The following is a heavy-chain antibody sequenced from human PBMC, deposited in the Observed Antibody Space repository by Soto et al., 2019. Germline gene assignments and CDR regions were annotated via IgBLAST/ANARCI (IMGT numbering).Heavy chain of an antibody. D-gene: IGHD6-19*01. CDR1: GFTSNDHG. V-gene: IGHV3-9*02. CDR3: VKAYSAWGRDNWFDP. Sequence: GGSLRLSCAASGFTSNDHGMHWVRQAPGKGLEWVAGIIWNTGNTGYADSVKGRFTISRDNANNSLYLQMNSLRPDDTALYYCVKAYSAWGRDNWFDPWGQGTQVTVS. CDR2: IIWNTGNT. J-gene: IGHJ5*02.